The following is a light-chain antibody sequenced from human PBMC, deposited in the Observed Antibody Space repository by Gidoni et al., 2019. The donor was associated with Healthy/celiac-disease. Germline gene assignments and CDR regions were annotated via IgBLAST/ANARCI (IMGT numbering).Light chain of an antibody. CDR1: QDISNY. CDR3: QQYDNLFS. V-gene: IGKV1-33*01. J-gene: IGKJ5*01. CDR2: DAS. Sequence: DLQMTQSPSSLSASVGDRVTITCQASQDISNYLNWYQQKPGKAPKLLIYDASNLETGVPSRFSGSGPGTDFTFTISSLQPEDIATYYCQQYDNLFSFGQGTRLEIK.